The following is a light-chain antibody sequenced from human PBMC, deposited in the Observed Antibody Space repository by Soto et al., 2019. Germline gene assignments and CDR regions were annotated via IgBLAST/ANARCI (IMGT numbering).Light chain of an antibody. CDR1: TSDVGTYKF. V-gene: IGLV2-23*02. CDR3: CSHAGSHVI. Sequence: QSALTQPASVSGSPGQSITISCTGTTSDVGTYKFVSWYQQHPGIAPKLMIYEVSERPSGVSNRFSGSKSGNTASLTISALQAEDEADYYCCSHAGSHVIFGGGTKVTVL. CDR2: EVS. J-gene: IGLJ2*01.